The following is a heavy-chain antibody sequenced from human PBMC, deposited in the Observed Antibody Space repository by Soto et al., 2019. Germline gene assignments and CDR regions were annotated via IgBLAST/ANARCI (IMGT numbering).Heavy chain of an antibody. V-gene: IGHV4-30-4*01. CDR1: GGSISSGDYY. CDR2: IYYSGST. CDR3: ASCRGPFPFDY. Sequence: QVQLQESGPGLVKPSQTLSLTCTVSGGSISSGDYYWSWIRQPPGKGLEWIGYIYYSGSTYYNPSLKSRGTISVDTSKNHCSLKLSSVTAADTAVYYCASCRGPFPFDYWGQGTLVTVSS. J-gene: IGHJ4*02.